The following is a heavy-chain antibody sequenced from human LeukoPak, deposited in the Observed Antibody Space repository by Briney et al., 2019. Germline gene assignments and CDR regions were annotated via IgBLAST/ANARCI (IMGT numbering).Heavy chain of an antibody. D-gene: IGHD4-23*01. Sequence: ASVKVSCTASGGTFSSYPFSWVRQAPGQGLEWMGEITPILGTANYAQQFQGRLTITADESTSTAYMELSSLRSEDTAFYYCARNSRVVSTSGLNYWGQGTLVTVSS. J-gene: IGHJ4*02. V-gene: IGHV1-69*13. CDR3: ARNSRVVSTSGLNY. CDR2: ITPILGTA. CDR1: GGTFSSYP.